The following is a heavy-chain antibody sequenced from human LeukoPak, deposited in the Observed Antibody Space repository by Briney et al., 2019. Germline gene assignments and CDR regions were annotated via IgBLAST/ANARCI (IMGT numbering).Heavy chain of an antibody. V-gene: IGHV3-74*01. CDR3: ARDKDSGYEGDSLDY. Sequence: GGSLRLSCAASGFTFSSYWMHWVRQAPGKGLVWVSRINSDGTSTSYADSVKGRFTISRDNAKNTLYLQMNSLRAEDTAVYYCARDKDSGYEGDSLDYWGQGTLVTVSS. D-gene: IGHD5-12*01. CDR1: GFTFSSYW. J-gene: IGHJ4*02. CDR2: INSDGTST.